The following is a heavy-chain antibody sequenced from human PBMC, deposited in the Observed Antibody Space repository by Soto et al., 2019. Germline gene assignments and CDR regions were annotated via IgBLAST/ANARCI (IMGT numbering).Heavy chain of an antibody. Sequence: QITLKESGPTLVKPTETLTLTCTFSGFSLSTSEVGVGWIRQPPGKALEWLALTYWDDEKRYSPSLKTRLTITRDTSKNQVVLTMTNMDPVDTAKYSCAHRNNYVLFDYWGQGILVTVSS. CDR3: AHRNNYVLFDY. V-gene: IGHV2-5*02. CDR2: TYWDDEK. CDR1: GFSLSTSEVG. D-gene: IGHD3-10*02. J-gene: IGHJ4*02.